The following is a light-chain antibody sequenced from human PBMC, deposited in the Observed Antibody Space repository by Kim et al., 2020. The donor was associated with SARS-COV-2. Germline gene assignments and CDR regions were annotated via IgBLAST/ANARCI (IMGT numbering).Light chain of an antibody. CDR3: NSRDSSGNHRWV. CDR2: GKN. CDR1: SLRSYY. J-gene: IGLJ3*02. Sequence: LGQTGRSTCQGDSLRSYYASWYQQKPGQAPVLVIYGKNNRPSGIPDRFSGSSSGNTASLTITGAQAEDEADYYCNSRDSSGNHRWVFGGGTKLTVL. V-gene: IGLV3-19*01.